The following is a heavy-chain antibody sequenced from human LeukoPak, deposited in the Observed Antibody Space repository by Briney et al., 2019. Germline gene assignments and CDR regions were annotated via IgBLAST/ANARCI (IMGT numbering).Heavy chain of an antibody. D-gene: IGHD3-22*01. V-gene: IGHV4-30-4*01. Sequence: SETLSLTCAVSGGSISSGDYYWSWIRQPPGKGLEWLGYIYYSGSNYYNPSLKSRVTISVDTSKNQFSLKLSSVTAPDTAVYYCARGCYYYDADYWGQETLVTVSS. CDR2: IYYSGSN. CDR1: GGSISSGDYY. J-gene: IGHJ4*02. CDR3: ARGCYYYDADY.